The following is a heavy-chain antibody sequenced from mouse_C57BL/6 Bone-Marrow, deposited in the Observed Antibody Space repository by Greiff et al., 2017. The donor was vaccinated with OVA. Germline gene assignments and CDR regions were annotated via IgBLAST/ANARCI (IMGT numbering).Heavy chain of an antibody. CDR2: ISSGGDYI. V-gene: IGHV5-9-1*02. CDR3: TRDGWLLPFDY. J-gene: IGHJ2*01. CDR1: GFTFSSYA. D-gene: IGHD2-3*01. Sequence: EVNVVESGEGLVKPGGSLKLSCAASGFTFSSYAMSWVRQTPEKRLEWVAYISSGGDYIYYADTVKGRFTISRDNARNTLYLQMSSLKSEDTAMYYCTRDGWLLPFDYWGQGTTLTVSS.